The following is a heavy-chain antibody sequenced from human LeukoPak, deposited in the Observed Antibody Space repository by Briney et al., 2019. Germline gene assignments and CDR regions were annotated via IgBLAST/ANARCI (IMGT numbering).Heavy chain of an antibody. Sequence: ASVKVSCKASGYTFTSYAMNWVRQAPGQGLEWIGWINTNTGNPTYAQGFTGRFVFSLDTSVSTAYLQISSLKAEDTAVYYCAREPGSGYLYYFDYWGQGTLVTVSS. CDR1: GYTFTSYA. CDR3: AREPGSGYLYYFDY. CDR2: INTNTGNP. D-gene: IGHD3-22*01. J-gene: IGHJ4*02. V-gene: IGHV7-4-1*02.